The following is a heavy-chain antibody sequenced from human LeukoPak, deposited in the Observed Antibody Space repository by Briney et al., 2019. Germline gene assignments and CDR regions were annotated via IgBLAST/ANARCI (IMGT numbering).Heavy chain of an antibody. D-gene: IGHD3-10*01. CDR3: ARHSNYGSGSYYRYWFDP. Sequence: PSETLSLTCTVSGGSISSYYWSWIRQPPGKGLEWIGYIYYSGSTNYNSSLKSRVTISVDTSKNQFSLKLSSVTAADTAVYYCARHSNYGSGSYYRYWFDPWGQGTLVTVSS. V-gene: IGHV4-59*08. CDR2: IYYSGST. J-gene: IGHJ5*02. CDR1: GGSISSYY.